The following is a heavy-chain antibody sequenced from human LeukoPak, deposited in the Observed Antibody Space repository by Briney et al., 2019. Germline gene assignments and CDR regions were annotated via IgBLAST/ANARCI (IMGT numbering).Heavy chain of an antibody. CDR1: GFTFSNYA. CDR2: ISGGGGGT. J-gene: IGHJ6*02. D-gene: IGHD3-22*01. Sequence: GGSLRLSCAASGFTFSNYAMSWVRQAPGKGLVWVSDISGGGGGTFYADSVKGRFTISRDNSKSTLYLQMNSLRVEDTAVYYCARRAYYYDSSGDYYSYYGMDVWGQGTTVTVSS. CDR3: ARRAYYYDSSGDYYSYYGMDV. V-gene: IGHV3-23*01.